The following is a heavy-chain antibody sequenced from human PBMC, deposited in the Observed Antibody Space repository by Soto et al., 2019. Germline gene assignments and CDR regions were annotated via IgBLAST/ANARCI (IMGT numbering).Heavy chain of an antibody. CDR1: GGSIRSYY. V-gene: IGHV4-4*07. D-gene: IGHD2-15*01. CDR2: IYSSGAT. CDR3: ARGYCSGGSCYELDP. J-gene: IGHJ5*02. Sequence: SETLSLTCTVSGGSIRSYYWSWIRQPAGKGLEWLGRIYSSGATNYNPSLKSRVTMSVDTSQNHFSLKLTSVTAADTAVYYCARGYCSGGSCYELDPWGQGILVTVSS.